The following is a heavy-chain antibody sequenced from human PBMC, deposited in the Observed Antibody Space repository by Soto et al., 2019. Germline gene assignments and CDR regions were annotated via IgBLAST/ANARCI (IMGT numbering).Heavy chain of an antibody. D-gene: IGHD4-17*01. V-gene: IGHV5-51*01. CDR2: TYPGDSDT. CDR1: GYSFPIYW. J-gene: IGHJ4*02. Sequence: PGESLKISCKGSGYSFPIYWIGWVRQMPGKGLEWVGITYPGDSDTKYSPSFQGQVTISADKSISTAYLQWSSLKASDTAMYYCARLRCPTKFQCYFDYWGQGTLVTVSS. CDR3: ARLRCPTKFQCYFDY.